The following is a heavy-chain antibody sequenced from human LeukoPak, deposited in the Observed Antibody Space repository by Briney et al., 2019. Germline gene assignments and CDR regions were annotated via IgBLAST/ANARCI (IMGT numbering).Heavy chain of an antibody. Sequence: GGSLRLSCAASGFTFSSYAMSWVRQAPAKGLEWVSAISGSGGSTYYADSVKGRFTISRDNSKNTLYLQMNSLRAEDTAVYYCAKDRSVVAVAGALALSYWGQGTLVTVSS. J-gene: IGHJ4*02. V-gene: IGHV3-23*01. CDR2: ISGSGGST. CDR3: AKDRSVVAVAGALALSY. CDR1: GFTFSSYA. D-gene: IGHD6-19*01.